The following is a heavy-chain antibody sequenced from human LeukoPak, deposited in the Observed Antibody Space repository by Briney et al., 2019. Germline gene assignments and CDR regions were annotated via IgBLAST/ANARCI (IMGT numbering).Heavy chain of an antibody. CDR3: ARVVYYYDSSGPKYYFDY. CDR1: GGSISSYY. Sequence: PSETLSLTCTVSGGSISSYYWSWIRQPQGKGLEWIGYIYYSGSTNYNPSLKSRVTISVDTSKNHFSLKLSSVTAADTAVYYCARVVYYYDSSGPKYYFDYWGQGTLVTISS. CDR2: IYYSGST. J-gene: IGHJ4*02. D-gene: IGHD3-22*01. V-gene: IGHV4-59*01.